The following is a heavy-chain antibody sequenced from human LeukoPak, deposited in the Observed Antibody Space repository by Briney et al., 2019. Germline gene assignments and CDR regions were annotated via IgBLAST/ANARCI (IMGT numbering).Heavy chain of an antibody. J-gene: IGHJ4*02. CDR2: IRKDGNNE. Sequence: GGSLRLSCAASGFTFNAYAIHWVRQAPGKGLEWVAFIRKDGNNENYADSVKGRFTISRDNSKNTLYLQMNSLQTEDTAVYYCAKDRGDYPPYFYYWGQGTLVTVAS. CDR1: GFTFNAYA. V-gene: IGHV3-30*02. D-gene: IGHD2-21*02. CDR3: AKDRGDYPPYFYY.